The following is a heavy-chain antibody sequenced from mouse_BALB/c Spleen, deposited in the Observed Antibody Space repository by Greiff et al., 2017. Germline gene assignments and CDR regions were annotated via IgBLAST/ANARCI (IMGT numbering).Heavy chain of an antibody. Sequence: EVNLVESGGGLVKPGGSLKLSCAASGFAFSSYDMSWVRQTPEKRLEWVAYISSGGGSTYYPDTVKGRFTISRDNAKNTLYLQMSSLKSEDTAMYYCARHDYDGYPYAMDYWGQGTSVTVSS. CDR3: ARHDYDGYPYAMDY. CDR1: GFAFSSYD. D-gene: IGHD2-3*01. CDR2: ISSGGGST. V-gene: IGHV5-12-1*01. J-gene: IGHJ4*01.